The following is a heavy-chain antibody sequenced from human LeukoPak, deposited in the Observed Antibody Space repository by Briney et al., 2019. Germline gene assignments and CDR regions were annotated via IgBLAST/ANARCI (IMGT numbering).Heavy chain of an antibody. CDR3: ARAGIRSNIAAAGYFDY. CDR2: IIPILGIA. Sequence: GSSVKVSCKASGGTFSSYAISWVRQAPGQGLEWMGRIIPILGIANYAQKFQGRVTITADKSTSTAYMELSSLRSEDTAVYYCARAGIRSNIAAAGYFDYWGQGTLVTVSS. CDR1: GGTFSSYA. J-gene: IGHJ4*02. V-gene: IGHV1-69*04. D-gene: IGHD6-13*01.